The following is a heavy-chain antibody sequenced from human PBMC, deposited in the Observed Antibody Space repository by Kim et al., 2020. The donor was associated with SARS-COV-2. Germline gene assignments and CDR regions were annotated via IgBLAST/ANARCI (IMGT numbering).Heavy chain of an antibody. D-gene: IGHD1-26*01. CDR1: GFTFDDYA. Sequence: GGSLRLFCAASGFTFDDYAMHWVRQAPGKGLEWVSGISWNSGSIGYADSVKGRFTISRDNAKNSLYLQMNSLRAEDTALYYCAKGKSPSGSYFRLFDYWGQGTLVTVSS. J-gene: IGHJ4*02. V-gene: IGHV3-9*01. CDR2: ISWNSGSI. CDR3: AKGKSPSGSYFRLFDY.